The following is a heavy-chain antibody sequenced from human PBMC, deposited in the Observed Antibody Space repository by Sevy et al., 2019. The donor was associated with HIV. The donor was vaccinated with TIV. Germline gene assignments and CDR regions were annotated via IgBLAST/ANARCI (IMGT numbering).Heavy chain of an antibody. CDR1: GFTFSSYS. CDR3: ARQAARKLRRIFGLDLTNDAFDI. D-gene: IGHD3-3*01. J-gene: IGHJ3*02. CDR2: ISSSSSTI. Sequence: GESLKISCAASGFTFSSYSMNWVRQAPGKGLEWVSYISSSSSTIYYADSVKGRFTISRDNAKNSLYLQMNSLRAEDTAVYYCARQAARKLRRIFGLDLTNDAFDIWGQGTMVTVSS. V-gene: IGHV3-48*01.